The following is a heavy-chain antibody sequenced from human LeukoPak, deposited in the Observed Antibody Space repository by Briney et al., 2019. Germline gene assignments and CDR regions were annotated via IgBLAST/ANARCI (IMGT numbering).Heavy chain of an antibody. J-gene: IGHJ4*02. CDR3: ARRRGYYYGSGSPADY. D-gene: IGHD3-10*01. CDR2: IYTSGST. V-gene: IGHV4-61*02. Sequence: PSQTLSLTCTVSGGSISSGSYYWSWIRQPAGKGLEWIGRIYTSGSTNYNPSLKSRVTISVDTSKNQFSLKLSSVTAADTAVYYCARRRGYYYGSGSPADYWGQGTLVTVSS. CDR1: GGSISSGSYY.